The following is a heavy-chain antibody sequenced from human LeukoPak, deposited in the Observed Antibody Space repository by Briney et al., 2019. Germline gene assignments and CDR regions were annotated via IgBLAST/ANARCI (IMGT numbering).Heavy chain of an antibody. CDR3: ARGEKRITIFGVVINPHPQFDY. D-gene: IGHD3-3*01. V-gene: IGHV4-34*01. Sequence: SETLSLTCAVYGGSFSGYYWSWIRQPPGKGLEWIGEINQSGSTNYNPSLKSRVTISVDTSKNQFSLKLSSVTAADTAVYYCARGEKRITIFGVVINPHPQFDYWGQGTLVTVSS. CDR2: INQSGST. J-gene: IGHJ4*02. CDR1: GGSFSGYY.